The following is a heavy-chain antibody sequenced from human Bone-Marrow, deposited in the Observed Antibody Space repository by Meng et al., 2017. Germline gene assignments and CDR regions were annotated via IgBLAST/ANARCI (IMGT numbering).Heavy chain of an antibody. V-gene: IGHV4-39*07. CDR3: ASLYGDSSVWYLDL. CDR1: GGSISSSSYY. Sequence: QLQRQEPVPGLVKPSETLSLPCTVSGGSISSSSYYWGWIRQPPGKGLEWIGSIYYSGSTYYNPSLKSRVTISVDTSKNQFSLKLSSVTAADTAVYYCASLYGDSSVWYLDLWGRGTLVTVSS. J-gene: IGHJ2*01. D-gene: IGHD4-17*01. CDR2: IYYSGST.